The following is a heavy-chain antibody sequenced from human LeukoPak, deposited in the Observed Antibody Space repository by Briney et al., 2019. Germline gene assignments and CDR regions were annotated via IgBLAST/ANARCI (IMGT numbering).Heavy chain of an antibody. Sequence: GESLKISCKGSGYSFTSYWIGWVRQMPGKGLEWMGIIYPGDSDTRYSPSFQGQVTISADKSISTAYLQWSSLKAPDTAMYYCARHVEYRGRYPLVWGQGTMVTVSS. CDR2: IYPGDSDT. CDR1: GYSFTSYW. V-gene: IGHV5-51*01. CDR3: ARHVEYRGRYPLV. J-gene: IGHJ3*01. D-gene: IGHD1-26*01.